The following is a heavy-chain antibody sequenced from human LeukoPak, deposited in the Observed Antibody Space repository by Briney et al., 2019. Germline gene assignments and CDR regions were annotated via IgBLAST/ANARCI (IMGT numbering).Heavy chain of an antibody. J-gene: IGHJ4*02. CDR3: AREGQQLAFDY. V-gene: IGHV3-23*01. CDR1: GFSFSSCA. Sequence: PGGSLRLSCAASGFSFSSCAMSWVRQAPGKGLEWVSCVNGRGVSTYYADSVKGRFTISRDNSKNTLYLQMNSLRAEDTAVYYCAREGQQLAFDYWGQGTLVTVSS. D-gene: IGHD6-13*01. CDR2: VNGRGVST.